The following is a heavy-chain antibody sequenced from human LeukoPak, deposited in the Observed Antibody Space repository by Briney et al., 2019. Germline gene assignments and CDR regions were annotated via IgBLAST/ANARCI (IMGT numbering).Heavy chain of an antibody. CDR3: ARGQYHYDSSGYRAYYFDY. V-gene: IGHV1-18*01. J-gene: IGHJ4*02. CDR2: ISVYNGNT. D-gene: IGHD3-22*01. Sequence: ASVKVSCKASGYIFTNYGISWVRQAPGQGLGWMGWISVYNGNTNYVQNLQGRVTMTTETSTSTAYMELRSLRSDDTAVYYCARGQYHYDSSGYRAYYFDYWGQGTLVTVSS. CDR1: GYIFTNYG.